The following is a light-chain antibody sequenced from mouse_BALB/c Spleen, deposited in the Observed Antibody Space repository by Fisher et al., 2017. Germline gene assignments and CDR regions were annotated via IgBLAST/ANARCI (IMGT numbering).Light chain of an antibody. V-gene: IGKV1-135*01. CDR2: LVS. CDR1: QSLLDSDGKTY. J-gene: IGKJ5*01. Sequence: DIVLTQSTLTLSVTIGQPASISCKSSQSLLDSDGKTYLNWLLQRPGQSPKRLIYLVSKLDSGVPDRFTGSGSGTDFTLKISRVEAEDLGVYYCFQGSHVPLTFGAGTKLELK. CDR3: FQGSHVPLT.